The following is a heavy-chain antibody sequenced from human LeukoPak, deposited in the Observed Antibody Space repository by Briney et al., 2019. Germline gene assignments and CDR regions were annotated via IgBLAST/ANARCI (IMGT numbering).Heavy chain of an antibody. CDR3: AREGLELHRENWFDP. V-gene: IGHV3-11*01. Sequence: GGSLRLSCAASGFTFSDYYMSWIRQAPGKGLEWVSYISSSGSTIYYADPVKGRFTISRDNAKNSLYLQMNSLRAEDTAVYYCAREGLELHRENWFDPWGQGTLVTVSS. D-gene: IGHD1-7*01. J-gene: IGHJ5*02. CDR1: GFTFSDYY. CDR2: ISSSGSTI.